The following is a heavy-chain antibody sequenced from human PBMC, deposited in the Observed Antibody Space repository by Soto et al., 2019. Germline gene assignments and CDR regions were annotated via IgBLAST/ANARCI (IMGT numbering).Heavy chain of an antibody. CDR1: GGSSSSYY. CDR2: IYYSGST. Sequence: SETLSLTCTVSGGSSSSYYWSWIRQPPGKGLEWIGYIYYSGSTYYNPSLKSRVTISVDTSKNQFSLKLSSVTAADTAVYYCARHISYYYYGMDVWGQGTTVTVSS. CDR3: ARHISYYYYGMDV. J-gene: IGHJ6*02. V-gene: IGHV4-59*04. D-gene: IGHD1-20*01.